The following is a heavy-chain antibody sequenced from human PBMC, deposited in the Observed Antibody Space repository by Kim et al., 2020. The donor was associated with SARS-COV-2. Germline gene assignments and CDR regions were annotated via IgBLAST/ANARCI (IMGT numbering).Heavy chain of an antibody. D-gene: IGHD3-10*01. V-gene: IGHV6-1*01. CDR3: ARSNPGDYYYYGMDV. Sequence: VSVKSRITINPDTSKNQFSLQLNSVTPEDTAVYYCARSNPGDYYYYGMDVWGQGTTVTVSS. J-gene: IGHJ6*02.